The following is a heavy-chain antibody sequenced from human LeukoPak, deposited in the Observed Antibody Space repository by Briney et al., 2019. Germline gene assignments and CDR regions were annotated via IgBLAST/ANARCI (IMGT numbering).Heavy chain of an antibody. J-gene: IGHJ4*02. V-gene: IGHV3-23*01. CDR2: ISGSGGNT. Sequence: GGSLRLSCAASAFTFSSYAMSWVRQAPGKGLEWVSSISGSGGNTYYTDSVKGRFTISRDNSKNTLYLQMNSLRAEDTALYYCARVRGSGWYLIDYWGQGTLVTVSS. D-gene: IGHD6-19*01. CDR3: ARVRGSGWYLIDY. CDR1: AFTFSSYA.